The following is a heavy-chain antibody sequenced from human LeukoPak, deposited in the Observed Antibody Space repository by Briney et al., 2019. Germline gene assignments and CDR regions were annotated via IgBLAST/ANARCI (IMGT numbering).Heavy chain of an antibody. V-gene: IGHV1-18*01. D-gene: IGHD2-8*01. CDR1: GYTFTSYD. CDR2: ISAYNGNT. CDR3: ARNGYCTNGVCYDDY. Sequence: ASVKVSCKASGYTFTSYDINWVRQATGQGLEWMGWISAYNGNTNYAQKLQGRVTMTTDTSTSTAYMELRSLRSDDTAVYYCARNGYCTNGVCYDDYWGQGTLVTVSS. J-gene: IGHJ4*02.